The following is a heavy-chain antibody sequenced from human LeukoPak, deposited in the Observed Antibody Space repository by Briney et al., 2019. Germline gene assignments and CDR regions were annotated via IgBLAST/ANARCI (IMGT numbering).Heavy chain of an antibody. D-gene: IGHD6-19*01. J-gene: IGHJ1*01. V-gene: IGHV1-8*03. CDR2: MNPNSGNT. CDR1: GYTFTNYD. Sequence: ASVKVSCKTSGYTFTNYDINWVRQATGQGLEWVGWMNPNSGNTGFAQNFQGRVTITRNTSISTAYMELSSLRSEDTAVYYCARHSSGWYGYFQHWGQGTLVTVSS. CDR3: ARHSSGWYGYFQH.